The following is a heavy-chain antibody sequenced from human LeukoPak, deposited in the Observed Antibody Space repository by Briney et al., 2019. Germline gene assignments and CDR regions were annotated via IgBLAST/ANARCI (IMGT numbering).Heavy chain of an antibody. V-gene: IGHV3-33*06. CDR1: GFTFSSYG. CDR2: IWYDGSNK. CDR3: AKDEVVVGATQGPDY. D-gene: IGHD2-15*01. Sequence: PGRSLRLSCAASGFTFSSYGMHWVRQAPGKGLEWVAVIWYDGSNKYYVGSVKGRFTISRDNSKNTLYLQMNSLRAEDTAMYYCAKDEVVVGATQGPDYWGQGTLVTVSS. J-gene: IGHJ4*02.